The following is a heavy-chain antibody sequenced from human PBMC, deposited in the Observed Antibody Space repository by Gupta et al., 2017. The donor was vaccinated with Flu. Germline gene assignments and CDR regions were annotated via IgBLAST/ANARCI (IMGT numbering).Heavy chain of an antibody. CDR2: MYYDGST. V-gene: IGHV4-39*01. J-gene: IGHJ5*02. Sequence: GWIRQPPGKGLEWIGTMYYDGSTYYNPSLKSRVTMSVGASKDQFSLSLSSITAADTAVYYCARRMRTTGAFDPWGQGTLVTVSS. D-gene: IGHD4-4*01. CDR3: ARRMRTTGAFDP.